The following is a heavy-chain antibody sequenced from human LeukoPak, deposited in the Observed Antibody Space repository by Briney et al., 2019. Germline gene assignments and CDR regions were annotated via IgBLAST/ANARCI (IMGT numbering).Heavy chain of an antibody. CDR1: GGSISSGSYY. CDR3: ARGATPRSSIAARYYYYFDY. D-gene: IGHD6-6*01. J-gene: IGHJ4*02. CDR2: IYTSGST. V-gene: IGHV4-61*02. Sequence: SQTLSLTCTVSGGSISSGSYYWSWLRQPAEKGLEWIGRIYTSGSTNYNPSLKSRVTISVDTSKNQFSLKLSSVTAADTAVYYCARGATPRSSIAARYYYYFDYWGQGTLVTVSS.